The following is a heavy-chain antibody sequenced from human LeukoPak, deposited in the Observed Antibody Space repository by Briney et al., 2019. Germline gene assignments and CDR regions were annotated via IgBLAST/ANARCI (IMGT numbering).Heavy chain of an antibody. J-gene: IGHJ4*02. Sequence: ASVKVSCKASGYTFTGYYMHWVRQAPAQGLEWMGWINPNSGGTNYAQKFQGWVTMTRDTSISTAYMELSRLRSDDTAVYYCARDRPRYGDYTGYYFDYWGQGTLVTVSS. CDR1: GYTFTGYY. CDR2: INPNSGGT. V-gene: IGHV1-2*04. D-gene: IGHD4-17*01. CDR3: ARDRPRYGDYTGYYFDY.